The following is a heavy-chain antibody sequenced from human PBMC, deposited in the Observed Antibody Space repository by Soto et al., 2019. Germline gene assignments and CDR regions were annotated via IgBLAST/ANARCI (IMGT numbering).Heavy chain of an antibody. CDR3: ATPYSSSWYRPRGYYYGMDV. J-gene: IGHJ6*02. CDR1: GGSFSGYY. D-gene: IGHD6-13*01. V-gene: IGHV4-34*01. Sequence: PSETLSLTCAVYGGSFSGYYWIWIGQPPGEGLEWIGEINHSGSTNYNPSLKSRVTISVDTSKNQFSLKLSSVTAADTAVYYCATPYSSSWYRPRGYYYGMDVWGQGTTVT. CDR2: INHSGST.